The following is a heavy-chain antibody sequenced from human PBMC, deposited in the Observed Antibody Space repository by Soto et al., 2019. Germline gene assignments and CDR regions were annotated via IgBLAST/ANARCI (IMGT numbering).Heavy chain of an antibody. J-gene: IGHJ4*02. Sequence: QVQLVQSGAEVKKPGASVKVSCKASGYTFTSYDINWVRQATGQGLEWMGWMNPNSGNTGYAQKFQGIVTMVRNTSMSTAYMGLSSLRSEDTAVYYCERVGPAQTSGSLVYWGQGTLVTVSS. D-gene: IGHD3-10*01. CDR3: ERVGPAQTSGSLVY. CDR1: GYTFTSYD. CDR2: MNPNSGNT. V-gene: IGHV1-8*01.